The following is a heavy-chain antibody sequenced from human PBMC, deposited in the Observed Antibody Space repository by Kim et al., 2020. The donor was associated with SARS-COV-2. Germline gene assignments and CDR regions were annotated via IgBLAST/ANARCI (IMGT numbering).Heavy chain of an antibody. J-gene: IGHJ6*02. CDR2: ISWNSGSI. V-gene: IGHV3-9*01. CDR1: GFTFDDYA. CDR3: AKDKASSGWYVSLYYYGMDV. D-gene: IGHD6-19*01. Sequence: GGSLRLSCAASGFTFDDYAMHWVRQAPGKGLEWVSGISWNSGSIGYADSVKGRFTISRDNAKNSLYLQMNSLRAEDTALYYCAKDKASSGWYVSLYYYGMDVWGQGTTVTVSS.